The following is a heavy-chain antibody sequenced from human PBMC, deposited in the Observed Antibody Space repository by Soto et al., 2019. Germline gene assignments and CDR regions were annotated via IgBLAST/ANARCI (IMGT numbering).Heavy chain of an antibody. CDR2: INHSGST. CDR1: GGSFSGYY. J-gene: IGHJ6*02. V-gene: IGHV4-34*01. Sequence: TLSLTCAVYGGSFSGYYWSWIRQPPGKGLEWIGEINHSGSTNYNPSLKSRVTISVDTSKNQFSLKLSSVTAADTAVYYCARARTRGYYYYYCGMDVWGQGTTVTVSS. D-gene: IGHD3-3*01. CDR3: ARARTRGYYYYYCGMDV.